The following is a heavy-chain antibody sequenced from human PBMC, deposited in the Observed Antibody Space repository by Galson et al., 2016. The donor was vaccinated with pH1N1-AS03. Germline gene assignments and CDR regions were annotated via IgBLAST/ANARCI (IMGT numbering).Heavy chain of an antibody. CDR2: INPGDSDT. Sequence: QSGAEVKMPGESLKISCKGSGYNFTNYWIVWVRQMPGKGLEWTGIINPGDSDTRYSPSFQGHVTISADASTNTAYLQWGSLEASDTAMYYCARDAGTDYFDHWGQGTLVTVPS. D-gene: IGHD6-13*01. CDR3: ARDAGTDYFDH. J-gene: IGHJ4*02. CDR1: GYNFTNYW. V-gene: IGHV5-51*01.